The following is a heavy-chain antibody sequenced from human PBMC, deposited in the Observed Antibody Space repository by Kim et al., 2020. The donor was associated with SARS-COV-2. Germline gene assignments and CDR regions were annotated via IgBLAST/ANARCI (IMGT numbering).Heavy chain of an antibody. CDR3: ARHEDNYDDSRGYYFDS. CDR1: GGSINRSNYY. V-gene: IGHV4-39*01. CDR2: VYYTGTT. J-gene: IGHJ5*01. D-gene: IGHD3-22*01. Sequence: SETLSLTCSVSGGSINRSNYYWGWLRQSPGKGLEWIGSVYYTGTTYHNPSLQSRVTISVDTSRNQFFLSLSSVTAADTAVYYCARHEDNYDDSRGYYFDSWGQGTLVTVSS.